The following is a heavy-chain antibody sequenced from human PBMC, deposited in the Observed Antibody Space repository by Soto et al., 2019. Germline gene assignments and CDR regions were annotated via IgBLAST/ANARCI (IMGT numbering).Heavy chain of an antibody. Sequence: PGESLKISCKGSGYSFTSYWISWVRQMSGKGLKWMGRIDPSDSYTNYSPSFQGHVTISADKSISTAYLQWSSLKASDTAMYYCARLGWGSYYYGMDVWGQGTTVTVSS. CDR3: ARLGWGSYYYGMDV. V-gene: IGHV5-10-1*01. J-gene: IGHJ6*02. CDR2: IDPSDSYT. CDR1: GYSFTSYW. D-gene: IGHD3-16*01.